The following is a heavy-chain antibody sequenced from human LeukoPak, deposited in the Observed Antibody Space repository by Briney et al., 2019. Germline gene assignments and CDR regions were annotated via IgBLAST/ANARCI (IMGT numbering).Heavy chain of an antibody. V-gene: IGHV3-21*01. D-gene: IGHD4-17*01. J-gene: IGHJ4*02. CDR1: GFTFSSYS. CDR2: ISSSSSYI. Sequence: GGSLRLSCAASGFTFSSYSMNWVRQAPEKGLESVSSISSSSSYIYYADSVKGRFTISRDKAKNSLYLQMNSLRAEDTAVYYCARDRPDYGDYVVIDYWGQGTLVTVSS. CDR3: ARDRPDYGDYVVIDY.